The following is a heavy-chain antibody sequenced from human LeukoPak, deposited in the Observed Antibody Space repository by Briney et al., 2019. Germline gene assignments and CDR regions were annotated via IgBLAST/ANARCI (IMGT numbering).Heavy chain of an antibody. D-gene: IGHD3-22*01. J-gene: IGHJ1*01. CDR1: GGTFSSYA. CDR2: IIPIFGTA. Sequence: SVKVSCKASGGTFSSYAISWVRQAPGQGLEWMGRIIPIFGTANYAQKFQGRVTITTDESTSTAYMELSSLRSEDTAVYYCARAGFVTYDSSGYWSYFQHWGQGTLVTVSS. V-gene: IGHV1-69*05. CDR3: ARAGFVTYDSSGYWSYFQH.